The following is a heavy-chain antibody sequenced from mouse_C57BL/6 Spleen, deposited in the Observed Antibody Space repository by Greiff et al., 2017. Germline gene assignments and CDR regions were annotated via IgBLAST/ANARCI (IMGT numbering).Heavy chain of an antibody. V-gene: IGHV1-50*01. D-gene: IGHD1-1*01. CDR2: IDPSDSYT. Sequence: VQLQQSGAELVKPGASVKLSCKASGYTFTSYWMQWVKQRPGQGLEWIGEIDPSDSYTNYNQKFKGKATLTVDTSSSTAYMQLSSLTSEDSAVYDWAKFTVVDKYFDVWGTGTTVTVSS. J-gene: IGHJ1*03. CDR1: GYTFTSYW. CDR3: AKFTVVDKYFDV.